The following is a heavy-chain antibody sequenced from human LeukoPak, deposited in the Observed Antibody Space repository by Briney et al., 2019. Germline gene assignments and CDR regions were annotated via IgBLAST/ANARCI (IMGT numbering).Heavy chain of an antibody. J-gene: IGHJ4*02. CDR1: GYTFTSYG. D-gene: IGHD6-19*01. Sequence: ASVKVSCKASGYTFTSYGISWVRQAPGQGLEWMGWISAYNGNTNYAQKLQGRVTMTTDTSTSTAYMELRSLRSDDTAVYYCAKDRGEQWLVQHDYWGQGTLVTVSS. CDR3: AKDRGEQWLVQHDY. V-gene: IGHV1-18*01. CDR2: ISAYNGNT.